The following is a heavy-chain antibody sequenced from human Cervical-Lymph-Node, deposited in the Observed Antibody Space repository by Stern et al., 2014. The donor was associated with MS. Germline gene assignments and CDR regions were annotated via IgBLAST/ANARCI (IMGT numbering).Heavy chain of an antibody. Sequence: EVQLVGSGGGLVQPGGSLRLSCAVSGFTFSCCAMCWVRQAPGRGPEWVAGISHDGDSAHYADSVKGRFTISRDTYNNALFLQMSSLRVDDTAVYYCTKDVWDYAGMDVWGQGTTVTVSS. D-gene: IGHD5/OR15-5a*01. CDR1: GFTFSCCA. CDR3: TKDVWDYAGMDV. CDR2: ISHDGDSA. V-gene: IGHV3-23*04. J-gene: IGHJ6*02.